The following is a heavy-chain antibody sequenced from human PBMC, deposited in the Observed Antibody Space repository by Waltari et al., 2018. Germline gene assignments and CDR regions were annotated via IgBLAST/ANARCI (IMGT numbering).Heavy chain of an antibody. V-gene: IGHV4-38-2*02. J-gene: IGHJ4*02. CDR3: ARDRGAADYIDY. CDR2: IYHSGST. CDR1: GYPISSGFY. Sequence: QVQLQESGPGLVKPSETLSLTCAVSGYPISSGFYWGWFRQPPGKGLEWIGSIYHSGSTYYNPSLKSRVSLSVDTSTNQFSPNLISVTAADTALYYCARDRGAADYIDYWGQGTLVTVSS. D-gene: IGHD3-10*01.